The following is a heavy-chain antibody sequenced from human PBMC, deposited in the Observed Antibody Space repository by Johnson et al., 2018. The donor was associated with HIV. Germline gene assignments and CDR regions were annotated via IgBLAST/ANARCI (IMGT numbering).Heavy chain of an antibody. CDR2: IDQDGSEK. CDR1: GFTFSTYW. Sequence: VQLVESGGGLVQPGGSLRISCVASGFTFSTYWMSWVRQAPGKGLEWVANIDQDGSEKSYVDSVKGRFTISRDNAKNSLYLQIRSLRDEETSEYVCARELGEDDYYDSGGDAFDIWGQGTMVTVSS. CDR3: ARELGEDDYYDSGGDAFDI. J-gene: IGHJ3*02. D-gene: IGHD3-22*01. V-gene: IGHV3-7*01.